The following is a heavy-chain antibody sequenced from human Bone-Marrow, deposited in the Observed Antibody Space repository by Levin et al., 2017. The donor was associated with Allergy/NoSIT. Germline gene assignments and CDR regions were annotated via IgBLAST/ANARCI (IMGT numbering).Heavy chain of an antibody. CDR2: FDPEDGET. Sequence: ASVKVSCKVSGNTLSELSMHWVRQAPGKGLEWMGGFDPEDGETNYAQKFQGRVTMTKDTSTDTAYMELSSLGSEDTAVYYCATDSPEILTGYFAFDTWGQGTMVTVSS. CDR1: GNTLSELS. J-gene: IGHJ3*02. D-gene: IGHD3-9*01. CDR3: ATDSPEILTGYFAFDT. V-gene: IGHV1-24*01.